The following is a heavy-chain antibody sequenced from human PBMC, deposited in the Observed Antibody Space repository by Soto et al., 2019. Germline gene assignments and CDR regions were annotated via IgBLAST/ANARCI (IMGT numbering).Heavy chain of an antibody. D-gene: IGHD5-18*01. V-gene: IGHV1-46*01. CDR1: GYTFTSYY. CDR3: ARDQRDTATGYYFDY. Sequence: ASVKVSCKASGYTFTSYYMHWVRQAPGQGLEWMGIINPSGGSTSYAQKFQGRVTMTRDTSTSTVYMELSSLRSEDTAVYYCARDQRDTATGYYFDYWGQGTLVTVSS. CDR2: INPSGGST. J-gene: IGHJ4*02.